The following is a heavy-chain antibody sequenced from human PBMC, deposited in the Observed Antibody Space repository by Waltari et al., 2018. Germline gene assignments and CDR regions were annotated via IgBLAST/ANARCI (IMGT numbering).Heavy chain of an antibody. J-gene: IGHJ5*02. CDR2: INPNTGDT. CDR3: ARDWGYYSDTSGYPSNWFGP. Sequence: QVQLVQSGAEVKKPGASVKVSCKASGYTFTGYYFHWVRQAPGQGLEWVGRINPNTGDTTYAQDFQGRVTMTRDTSISTADMELTSLRSEDTAVYYCARDWGYYSDTSGYPSNWFGPWGQGTLVTVSS. V-gene: IGHV1-2*06. D-gene: IGHD3-22*01. CDR1: GYTFTGYY.